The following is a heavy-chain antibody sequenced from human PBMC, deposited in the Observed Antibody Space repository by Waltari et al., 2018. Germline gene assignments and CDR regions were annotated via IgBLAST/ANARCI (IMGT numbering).Heavy chain of an antibody. Sequence: QVQLQESGPGLVKPSETLSLTCAVSGYSISSGYYWGWIRQPPGKGLEWIGSIYHSGSTYYNPSLKSRVTISVDTSKNQFSLKLSSVTAADTAVYYCATSESYSSSWYIQNYYYGMDVWGQGTTVTVSS. V-gene: IGHV4-38-2*01. CDR2: IYHSGST. J-gene: IGHJ6*02. D-gene: IGHD6-13*01. CDR3: ATSESYSSSWYIQNYYYGMDV. CDR1: GYSISSGYY.